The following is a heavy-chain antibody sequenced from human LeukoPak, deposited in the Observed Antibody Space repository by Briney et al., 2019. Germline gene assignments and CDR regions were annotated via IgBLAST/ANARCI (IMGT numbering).Heavy chain of an antibody. CDR2: ISTTGSHI. CDR3: ARGSQVVQRRDAFDF. J-gene: IGHJ3*01. Sequence: GESLRLSCAASGFTFSTYSMDWVRQAPGKGLEWVSSISTTGSHIYYADSVKGRFTISRDNAKNPLYLQMNSLRAEDTAVYYCARGSQVVQRRDAFDFWGQGTMVTVSS. D-gene: IGHD6-6*01. CDR1: GFTFSTYS. V-gene: IGHV3-21*06.